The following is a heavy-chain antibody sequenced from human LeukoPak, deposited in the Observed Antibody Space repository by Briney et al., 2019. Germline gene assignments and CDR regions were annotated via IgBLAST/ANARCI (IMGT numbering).Heavy chain of an antibody. J-gene: IGHJ4*01. CDR1: GFTFTNYA. V-gene: IGHV3-23*01. CDR2: ISGSGGST. Sequence: GGSLRLSCAASGFTFTNYAMNWVRQAPGKGLEWVSTISGSGGSTYYADSVKGRFTISRDNSKNTLYLQMNGLRVEDTAVYYCAKDYGDYNFDYWGHGSLVAVSS. CDR3: AKDYGDYNFDY. D-gene: IGHD4-17*01.